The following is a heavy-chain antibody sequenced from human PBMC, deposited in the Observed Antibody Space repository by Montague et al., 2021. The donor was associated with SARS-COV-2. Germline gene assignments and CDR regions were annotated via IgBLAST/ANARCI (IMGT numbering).Heavy chain of an antibody. V-gene: IGHV4-39*01. Sequence: SETLSLTCTVSGASISSSENSWGWIRQSPGKGLEWFGSIFYSGTTYFNPSLRSRIAISVDTSKNQFSLKVTSVTAADTAVYYCATHVTFGGVAVALDYWGQGHLVSVSS. CDR2: IFYSGTT. J-gene: IGHJ4*02. CDR3: ATHVTFGGVAVALDY. CDR1: GASISSSENS. D-gene: IGHD3-16*01.